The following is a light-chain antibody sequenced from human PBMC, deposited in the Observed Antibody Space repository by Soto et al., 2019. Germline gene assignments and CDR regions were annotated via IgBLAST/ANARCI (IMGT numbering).Light chain of an antibody. Sequence: QSALTQPASVSGSPGQSITISCTGTSSDVGDYNFVSWYQQLPGKAPKLMIYEVSHRPSGVSNRFSGSKSGNTASLTISGLLAEDEAHYCCSSHTSSSIWVFGGGTKLTVL. J-gene: IGLJ3*02. V-gene: IGLV2-14*03. CDR1: SSDVGDYNF. CDR2: EVS. CDR3: SSHTSSSIWV.